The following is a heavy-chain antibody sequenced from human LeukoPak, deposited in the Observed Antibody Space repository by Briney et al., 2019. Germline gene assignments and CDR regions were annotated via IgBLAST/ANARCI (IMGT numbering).Heavy chain of an antibody. Sequence: PGGSLRLSCAASGFTFSTYNMNWVRQAPGKGLEWASSITSSSSYIYYADSVKGRFTISRDNSKNTLYLQMNSLRAEDTAVYYCAKEIGVARPFDYWGQGTLVTVSS. D-gene: IGHD3-3*01. J-gene: IGHJ4*02. V-gene: IGHV3-21*04. CDR2: ITSSSSYI. CDR1: GFTFSTYN. CDR3: AKEIGVARPFDY.